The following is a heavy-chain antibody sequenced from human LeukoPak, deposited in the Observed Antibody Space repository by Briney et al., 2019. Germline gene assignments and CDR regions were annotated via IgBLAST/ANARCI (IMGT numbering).Heavy chain of an antibody. J-gene: IGHJ6*03. D-gene: IGHD3-10*01. CDR2: IHASENT. V-gene: IGHV4-4*07. Sequence: SETLSLTCTFSGGSVNNFYWSWIRQPAGKGLEWIGRIHASENTNYNPSLKSRVTMSVDTSKNQFSLKLSSVTAADTAVYYCARGSNYYGSGSAYYYYMDVWGKGTTVTVSS. CDR3: ARGSNYYGSGSAYYYYMDV. CDR1: GGSVNNFY.